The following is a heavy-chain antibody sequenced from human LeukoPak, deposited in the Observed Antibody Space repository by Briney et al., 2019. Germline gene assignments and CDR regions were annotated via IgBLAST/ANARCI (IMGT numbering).Heavy chain of an antibody. CDR3: AKDLKAAADYFDY. V-gene: IGHV3-30*18. D-gene: IGHD6-13*01. CDR1: GFTFSSYG. Sequence: GGSLRLSCAASGFTFSSYGMHWVRQAPGKGLEWVAVISYDGSNKYYADSVKGRFTISRDNSKNTLYLQMNSLRAGDTAVYYCAKDLKAAADYFDYWGQGTLVTVSS. J-gene: IGHJ4*02. CDR2: ISYDGSNK.